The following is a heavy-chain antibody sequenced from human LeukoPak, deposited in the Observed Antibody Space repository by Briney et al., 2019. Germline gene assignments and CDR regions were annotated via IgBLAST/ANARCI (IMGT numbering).Heavy chain of an antibody. V-gene: IGHV4-30-4*08. CDR1: GGSISSGDYY. D-gene: IGHD3-3*01. J-gene: IGHJ6*03. Sequence: SQTLSLTCTVSGGSISSGDYYWSWIRQPPGRGLEWIGYIYYSGSTYYNPSLKSRVTISVDTSKNQFSLKLSSVTAADTAVYHCARANTIFGVVIILDYYYMDVWGKGTTVTVSS. CDR2: IYYSGST. CDR3: ARANTIFGVVIILDYYYMDV.